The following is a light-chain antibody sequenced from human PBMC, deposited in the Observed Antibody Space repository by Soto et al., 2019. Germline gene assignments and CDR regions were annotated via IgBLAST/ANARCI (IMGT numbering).Light chain of an antibody. CDR2: AES. CDR3: HKYNIWPWT. Sequence: EPEMTQPRVPLSVNQRDTSTLSCRASQRVSSHLAWYQQKPGQAPRILIYAESTRATGIPVRFSGSGSETELNLTIRSLQSEDSALYYCHKYNIWPWTCGQGTKVDIK. J-gene: IGKJ1*01. V-gene: IGKV3-15*01. CDR1: QRVSSH.